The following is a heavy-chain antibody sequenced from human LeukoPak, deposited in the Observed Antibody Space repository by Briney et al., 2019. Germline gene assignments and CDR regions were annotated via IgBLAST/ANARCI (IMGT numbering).Heavy chain of an antibody. J-gene: IGHJ6*04. CDR2: INPSGGST. CDR1: GYTFTSYY. D-gene: IGHD3-22*01. V-gene: IGHV1-46*01. CDR3: AREDDSSGGVLDV. Sequence: GASVKVSCKASGYTFTSYYMHWVRQAPGQGLEWMGIINPSGGSTSYAQKFQGRVTMTRDTSTSTAYMELRSLRSDDTAVYYCAREDDSSGGVLDVWGKGTTVTISS.